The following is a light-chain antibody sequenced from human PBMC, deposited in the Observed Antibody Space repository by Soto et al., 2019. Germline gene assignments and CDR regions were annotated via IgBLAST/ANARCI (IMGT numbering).Light chain of an antibody. Sequence: EIVMTQSPATLSVSPGERATLSCRASQSVNNNLAWYQHKPGQAPRLLLYGASTRATGLPARFSGSGSGTEFTLTIGSLQSEDFAVYYCQQYNNWPGTFGQGTKV. CDR1: QSVNNN. V-gene: IGKV3-15*01. CDR2: GAS. CDR3: QQYNNWPGT. J-gene: IGKJ1*01.